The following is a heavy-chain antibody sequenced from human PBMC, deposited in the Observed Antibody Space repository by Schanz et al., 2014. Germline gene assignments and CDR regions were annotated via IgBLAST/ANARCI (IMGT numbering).Heavy chain of an antibody. CDR1: GYTFTSYS. V-gene: IGHV1-69*04. D-gene: IGHD5-12*01. CDR2: IIPILGIA. Sequence: QVQLVQSGAEVKKPGASVKVSCKASGYTFTSYSMHWVRQAPGQGLEWMGRIIPILGIANYAQKFQGRVTITADKSTFTAYMDVSSLRSEDTAVYYCARGGGPEDVFDIWGQGTILTVSS. J-gene: IGHJ3*02. CDR3: ARGGGPEDVFDI.